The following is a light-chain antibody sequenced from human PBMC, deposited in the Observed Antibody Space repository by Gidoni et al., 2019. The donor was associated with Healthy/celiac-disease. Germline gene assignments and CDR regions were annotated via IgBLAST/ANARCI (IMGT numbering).Light chain of an antibody. CDR3: MQALQTPIT. CDR2: LGS. Sequence: DVVMTQSPLSLPVTPGEPASISCRSSQRLLHNNGYDYLDWYLQKPGQSPQLLIYLGSNRASGVPDRFSGSGSGTDFTLKISRVEAEDVGIYYCMQALQTPITFGQGTRLDIK. J-gene: IGKJ5*01. CDR1: QRLLHNNGYDY. V-gene: IGKV2-28*01.